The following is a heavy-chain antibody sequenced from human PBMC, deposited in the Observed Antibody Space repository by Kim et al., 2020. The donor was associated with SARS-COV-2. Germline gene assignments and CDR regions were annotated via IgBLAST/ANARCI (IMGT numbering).Heavy chain of an antibody. CDR1: GYKFNSYA. D-gene: IGHD3-22*01. V-gene: IGHV7-4-1*02. Sequence: ASVKVSCKASGYKFNSYAMNWVRQAPGQGLEWMGWINTDTGNPTYAQGFTGRLVLSLDTSVSTAYLQISSLKAEDTAVYYCARGGIGYYDSSGYYGLATTNVEFEFWGQGTLVTVSS. J-gene: IGHJ4*02. CDR3: ARGGIGYYDSSGYYGLATTNVEFEF. CDR2: INTDTGNP.